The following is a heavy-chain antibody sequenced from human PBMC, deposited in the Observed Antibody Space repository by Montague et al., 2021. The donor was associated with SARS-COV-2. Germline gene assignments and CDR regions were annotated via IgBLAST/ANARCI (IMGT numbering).Heavy chain of an antibody. CDR1: GDSFNSPKYY. CDR3: ARGSYGSGSYHAFDI. V-gene: IGHV4-39*01. CDR2: SYYSGTT. J-gene: IGHJ3*02. Sequence: SETLSLTCTVSGDSFNSPKYYCAWIRQPPGKGLEWIGSSYYSGTTYDXXXLRSQVTISVDTSKTQFSLKMNSVTAADTAVYYCARGSYGSGSYHAFDIWSQGTEVAVSS. D-gene: IGHD3-10*01.